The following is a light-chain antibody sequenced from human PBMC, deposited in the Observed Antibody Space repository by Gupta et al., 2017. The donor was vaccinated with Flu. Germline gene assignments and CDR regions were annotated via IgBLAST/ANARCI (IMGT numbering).Light chain of an antibody. CDR1: SSSIGNNY. CDR2: VKN. Sequence: KVTISCTGSSSSIGNNYVFWYQQPPAPTPNLLIVVKNRRRSAIPDRFSGTKSGTSATITIIGLQSGEEADYDCATSDCRRMAEVFGTGTKLTVL. J-gene: IGLJ1*01. V-gene: IGLV1-51*01. CDR3: ATSDCRRMAEV.